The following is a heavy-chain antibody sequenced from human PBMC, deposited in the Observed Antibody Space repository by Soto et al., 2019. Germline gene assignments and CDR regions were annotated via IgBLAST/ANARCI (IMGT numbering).Heavy chain of an antibody. CDR2: IYDSGST. CDR3: ARDAGGGGNWFDP. V-gene: IGHV4-61*01. Sequence: QLQLQESGPGLVKPSETLSPTCTHYGGSVSSGSYDWSWLRQPPGKGLEWMGYIYDSGSTNYNPSINSRVSISVDTAKNQTSQKLSLVPAADTPVNYCARDAGGGGNWFDPWGQGTLVTVSS. CDR1: GGSVSSGSYD. D-gene: IGHD3-16*01. J-gene: IGHJ5*02.